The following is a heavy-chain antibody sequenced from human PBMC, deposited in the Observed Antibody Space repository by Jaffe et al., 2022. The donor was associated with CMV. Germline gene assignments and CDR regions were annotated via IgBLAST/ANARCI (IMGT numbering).Heavy chain of an antibody. Sequence: EVQLVESGGGLVQPGRSLRLSCAASGFTFDDYAMHWVRQAPGKGLEWVSGISWNSGSIGYADSVKGRFTISRDNAKNSLYLQMNSLRAEDTALYYCAKAATALTHYSGSYYWDYWGQGTLVTVSS. J-gene: IGHJ4*02. V-gene: IGHV3-9*01. D-gene: IGHD1-26*01. CDR2: ISWNSGSI. CDR1: GFTFDDYA. CDR3: AKAATALTHYSGSYYWDY.